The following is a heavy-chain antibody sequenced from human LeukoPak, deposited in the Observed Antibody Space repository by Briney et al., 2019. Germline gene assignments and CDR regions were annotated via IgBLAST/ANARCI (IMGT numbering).Heavy chain of an antibody. CDR1: GGSISSGDYY. CDR3: ARDGYGVSYGLDV. D-gene: IGHD4-17*01. V-gene: IGHV4-30-4*01. Sequence: SETLSLTCTVSGGSISSGDYYWSWIRQPPGTGLEWIGYISYSGSTYYNPSLKSRVTISVDTSKNQISLKLSSVTAADTAVYYCARDGYGVSYGLDVWGQGTTVTVSS. J-gene: IGHJ6*02. CDR2: ISYSGST.